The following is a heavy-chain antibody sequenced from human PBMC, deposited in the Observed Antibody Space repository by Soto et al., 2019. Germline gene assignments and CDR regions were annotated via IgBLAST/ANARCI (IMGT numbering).Heavy chain of an antibody. CDR2: ISAYNGNT. CDR3: ARASYYDFWSGYKVYYYGMDV. Sequence: GSSVKVSCKASGYTFTSYGISWVRQAPGQGLEWMGWISAYNGNTNYAQKLQGRVTMTTDTSTSTAYMELRSLRSDDTAVYYCARASYYDFWSGYKVYYYGMDVWG. V-gene: IGHV1-18*04. CDR1: GYTFTSYG. D-gene: IGHD3-3*01. J-gene: IGHJ6*02.